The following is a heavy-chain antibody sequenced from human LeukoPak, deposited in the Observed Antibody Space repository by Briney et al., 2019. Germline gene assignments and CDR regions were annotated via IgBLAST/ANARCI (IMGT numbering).Heavy chain of an antibody. Sequence: ASVKVSCKASGYTFPGYYMHWVRQAPGQGLEWMGWINPNSGGTNYAQKFQGRVTMTRDTSISTAYMELSRLRSDDTAVYYCARDYCSSTSCYDYWGQGTLVTVSS. CDR3: ARDYCSSTSCYDY. CDR1: GYTFPGYY. CDR2: INPNSGGT. V-gene: IGHV1-2*02. D-gene: IGHD2-2*01. J-gene: IGHJ4*02.